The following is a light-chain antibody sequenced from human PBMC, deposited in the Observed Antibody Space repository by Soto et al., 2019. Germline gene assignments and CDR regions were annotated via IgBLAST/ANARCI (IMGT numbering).Light chain of an antibody. CDR3: QQYYSYPRT. J-gene: IGKJ1*01. CDR2: AAS. Sequence: EIVMTQPPATLSVPPGERATLSCRASQSVSSKLAWYQQKPGQAPRLLIYAASTRATGIPARFSGSGSGTDFTLTISSLQPEDFATYYCQQYYSYPRTFGQGTKVDIK. V-gene: IGKV3-15*01. CDR1: QSVSSK.